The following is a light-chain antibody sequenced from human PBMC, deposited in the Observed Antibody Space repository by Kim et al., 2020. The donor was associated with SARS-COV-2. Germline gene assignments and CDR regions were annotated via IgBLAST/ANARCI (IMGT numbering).Light chain of an antibody. V-gene: IGLV3-21*04. CDR2: YDT. CDR3: QVWDLYSMF. Sequence: SGAPGGTASSTWGGDKVGSKRWSGYQRRPGRAPVLVIYYDTDRPSGIPERFSGSNSRDTATLTISRVEAEDEADYFCQVWDLYSMFFGGGTQLTVL. J-gene: IGLJ2*01. CDR1: KVGSKR.